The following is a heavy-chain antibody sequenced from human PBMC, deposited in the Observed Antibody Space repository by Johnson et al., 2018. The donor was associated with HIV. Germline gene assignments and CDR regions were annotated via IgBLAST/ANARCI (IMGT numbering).Heavy chain of an antibody. CDR3: ARMGGYRDSCGCIYDACGL. V-gene: IGHV3-20*04. J-gene: IGHJ3*01. Sequence: VQLVESGGGVVQPGRSLRLSCAASGFTVSSNYMSWVRQGPGKRLEWVSGIKWSGGSPGYADSVKARFMISRDNAKNSLYLQMNSLRAEDTAVYYCARMGGYRDSCGCIYDACGLWGQG. CDR1: GFTVSSNY. D-gene: IGHD3-16*02. CDR2: IKWSGGSP.